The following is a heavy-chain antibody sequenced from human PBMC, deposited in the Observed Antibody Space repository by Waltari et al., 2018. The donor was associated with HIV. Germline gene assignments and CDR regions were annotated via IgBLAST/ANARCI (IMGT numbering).Heavy chain of an antibody. V-gene: IGHV4-34*01. Sequence: QVQLQQWGAGLLKPSETLSLTCAVYGGSFSGYYWSWIRQPPGKGLEWIGEINQSGSTNYNPSLKSRVTISVDTSKNQFSLKLSSVTAADTAVYYCARGPGGYYFDYWGQGTLVTVSS. CDR3: ARGPGGYYFDY. D-gene: IGHD3-16*01. CDR1: GGSFSGYY. J-gene: IGHJ4*02. CDR2: INQSGST.